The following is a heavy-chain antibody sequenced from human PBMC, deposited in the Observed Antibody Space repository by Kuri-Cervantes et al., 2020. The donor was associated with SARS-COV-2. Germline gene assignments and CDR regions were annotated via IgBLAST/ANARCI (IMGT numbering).Heavy chain of an antibody. CDR2: IYTTGTT. V-gene: IGHV4-4*09. D-gene: IGHD5-18*01. Sequence: GSLRLSCVVFGGSINDHYWTWIRQPAGKGLEWIGHIYTTGTTNYNPSLKSRISISVDKSKNQFSLKLSSVTAADTAVYYCARVSWMQLWHRYFDNWGQGTLVTVSS. J-gene: IGHJ4*02. CDR3: ARVSWMQLWHRYFDN. CDR1: GGSINDHY.